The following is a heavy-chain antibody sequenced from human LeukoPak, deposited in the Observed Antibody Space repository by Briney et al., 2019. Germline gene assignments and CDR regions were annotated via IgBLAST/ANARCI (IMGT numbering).Heavy chain of an antibody. V-gene: IGHV4-38-2*02. J-gene: IGHJ4*02. CDR1: GYSISSGYY. Sequence: SETLSLTCTVSGYSISSGYYWGWIRQPPGKGLEWIGSLYHSGSTYYNPSLKSRVTISVDTSKNQFSLKLSSVTAADTAVYYCARRYSSGWYDDFWGQGTLVTVSS. CDR3: ARRYSSGWYDDF. D-gene: IGHD6-19*01. CDR2: LYHSGST.